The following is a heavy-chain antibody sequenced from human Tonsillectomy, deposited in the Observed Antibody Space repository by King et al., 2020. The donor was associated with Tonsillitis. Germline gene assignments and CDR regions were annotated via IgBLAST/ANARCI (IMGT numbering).Heavy chain of an antibody. CDR3: AKDRSTAVTLGRFDY. J-gene: IGHJ4*02. CDR2: IRWNSGSK. Sequence: VQLVESGGGLVQPGRSLRLSCTAYGFFFDDYAMHWVRQAPGKGLEWVSGIRWNSGSKVYAGSVKGRFTISRDNARNSLYLQMNSLRAEDTAFYYCAKDRSTAVTLGRFDYWGQGTLVTVSS. D-gene: IGHD4-17*01. V-gene: IGHV3-9*01. CDR1: GFFFDDYA.